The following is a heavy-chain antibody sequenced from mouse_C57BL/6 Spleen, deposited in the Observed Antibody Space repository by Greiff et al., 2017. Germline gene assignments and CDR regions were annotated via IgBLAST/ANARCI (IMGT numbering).Heavy chain of an antibody. Sequence: EVQRVESGGGLVKPGGSLKLSCAASGFTFSSYAMSWVRQTPEKRLEWVATISDGGSYTYYPDNVKGRFTISRDNAKNNLYLQMSHLKSEDTAMYYCARDDYEDAMDYWGQGTSVTVSS. CDR3: ARDDYEDAMDY. J-gene: IGHJ4*01. V-gene: IGHV5-4*01. CDR2: ISDGGSYT. CDR1: GFTFSSYA. D-gene: IGHD2-4*01.